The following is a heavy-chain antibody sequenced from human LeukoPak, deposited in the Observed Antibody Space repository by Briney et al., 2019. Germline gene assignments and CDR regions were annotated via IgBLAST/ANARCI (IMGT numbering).Heavy chain of an antibody. Sequence: PSETLSLTCTVSGGSISSYYWSWIRQPPGKGLEWIGYIYYSGSTNYNPSLKSRVTISVDTSKNQFSLKLSSVTAADTAVCYCARTAVPLRHFYYFDYWGQGTLVTVSS. D-gene: IGHD3-3*01. CDR3: ARTAVPLRHFYYFDY. J-gene: IGHJ4*02. V-gene: IGHV4-59*01. CDR2: IYYSGST. CDR1: GGSISSYY.